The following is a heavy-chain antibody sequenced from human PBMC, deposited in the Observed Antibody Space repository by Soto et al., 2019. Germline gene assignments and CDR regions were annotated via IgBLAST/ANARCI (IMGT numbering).Heavy chain of an antibody. D-gene: IGHD4-17*01. CDR3: ARDQLAYGDYVKWFDP. Sequence: SETLSLTCAVSGYSISRGYYWGWIRQPPGEGLEWIGSIYHSGSTFYNPSLKSRVTISVDTSKNQFSLKLTSVTAADTAVYYCARDQLAYGDYVKWFDPWGQGTRVIVCS. V-gene: IGHV4-38-2*02. CDR1: GYSISRGYY. CDR2: IYHSGST. J-gene: IGHJ5*02.